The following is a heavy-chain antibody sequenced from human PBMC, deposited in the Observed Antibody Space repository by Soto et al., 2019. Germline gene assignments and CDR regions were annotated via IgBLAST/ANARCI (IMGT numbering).Heavy chain of an antibody. V-gene: IGHV1-24*01. D-gene: IGHD3-10*01. CDR2: FDPEDGET. Sequence: EASVKVSCKVSGYTLTELSMHWVRQAPGKGLEWMGGFDPEDGETIYAQKFQGRVTMTEDTSTDTAYMELSSLRSEDTAVYYCATATHSGSYRPGAFDIWGQGTMVTVSS. CDR3: ATATHSGSYRPGAFDI. J-gene: IGHJ3*02. CDR1: GYTLTELS.